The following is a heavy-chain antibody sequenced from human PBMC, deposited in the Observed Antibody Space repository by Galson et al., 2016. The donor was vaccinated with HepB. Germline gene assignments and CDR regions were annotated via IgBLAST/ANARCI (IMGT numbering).Heavy chain of an antibody. J-gene: IGHJ2*01. CDR1: GFTFSTYA. V-gene: IGHV3-23*01. D-gene: IGHD2-2*01. CDR2: IIGSGANT. CDR3: ATSRLMRSFDL. Sequence: SLRLSCAASGFTFSTYAMNWVRQAPGKGLEWVAAIIGSGANTFYRDSMKGRFSISRDNSKNTLYLQMTSLRAEDTAIYYCATSRLMRSFDLWGRGTLVTVSS.